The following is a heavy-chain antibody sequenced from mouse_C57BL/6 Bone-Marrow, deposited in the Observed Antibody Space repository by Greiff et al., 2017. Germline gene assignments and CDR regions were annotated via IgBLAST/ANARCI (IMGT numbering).Heavy chain of an antibody. J-gene: IGHJ3*01. Sequence: EVKVVESGGGLVQPKGSLKLSCAASGFTFNTYAMHWVRQAPGKGLDWVARIRSKSSNYATYYADSVKDRFTISRDDSQSMLYLQMNNLRTEDTAMDYGVRWGWLRGFAYWGQGTLVTVSA. V-gene: IGHV10-3*01. CDR3: VRWGWLRGFAY. CDR2: IRSKSSNYAT. CDR1: GFTFNTYA. D-gene: IGHD2-2*01.